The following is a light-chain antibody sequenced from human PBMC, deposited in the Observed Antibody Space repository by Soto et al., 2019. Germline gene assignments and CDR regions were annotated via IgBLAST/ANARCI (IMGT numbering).Light chain of an antibody. CDR3: MQSAQLPLT. Sequence: DVVMTQTPTSLSVTPGQPASISCESSQSLLHTDGKTYLYWYLQKPGQPPQILIYEVSNLFSGVPDRFSGRGSGTYFTLKISRVEAEDVGVYYCMQSAQLPLTFGGGTKVEIK. V-gene: IGKV2D-29*01. J-gene: IGKJ4*01. CDR1: QSLLHTDGKTY. CDR2: EVS.